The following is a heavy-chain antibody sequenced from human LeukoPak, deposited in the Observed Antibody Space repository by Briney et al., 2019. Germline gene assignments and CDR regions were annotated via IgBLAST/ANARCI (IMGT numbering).Heavy chain of an antibody. CDR1: GGSISSYY. V-gene: IGHV4-59*12. CDR3: ARGGGGYGARGGSYYDYYYYYMDV. CDR2: IYYSGST. J-gene: IGHJ6*03. D-gene: IGHD1-26*01. Sequence: SETLSLTCTVSGGSISSYYWSWIRQPPGKGLEWIGYIYYSGSTNYNPSLKSRVTISVDTSKNQFSLKLSSVTAADTAVYYCARGGGGYGARGGSYYDYYYYYMDVWGKGTTVTVSS.